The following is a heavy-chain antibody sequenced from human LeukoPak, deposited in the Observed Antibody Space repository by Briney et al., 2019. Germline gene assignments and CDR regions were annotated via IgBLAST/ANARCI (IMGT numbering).Heavy chain of an antibody. Sequence: SETLSLTCTVSGGSVSSGSYYWSWIRQPPGKGLEWIGYIYYSGSTNYNPSLKSRVTISVDTSRNQFSLKLSSVTAADTAVFYCARVASGYDVFDIWGQGTMVTVSS. V-gene: IGHV4-61*01. D-gene: IGHD3-3*01. J-gene: IGHJ3*02. CDR1: GGSVSSGSYY. CDR3: ARVASGYDVFDI. CDR2: IYYSGST.